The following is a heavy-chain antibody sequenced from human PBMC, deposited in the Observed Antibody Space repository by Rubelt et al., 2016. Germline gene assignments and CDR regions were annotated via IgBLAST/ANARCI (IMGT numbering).Heavy chain of an antibody. Sequence: GGGVVQPGRSLRLSCAASGFTFRTYGMHWVRQAPGKGLEWVAVISYDGSNKYYAESVKGRFTISRDNSKNTLYLQMNSLRPDDTAVYYCARRSGGSPDYWGQGTLVTVSP. CDR3: ARRSGGSPDY. CDR1: GFTFRTYG. J-gene: IGHJ4*02. V-gene: IGHV3-30*19. D-gene: IGHD1-26*01. CDR2: ISYDGSNK.